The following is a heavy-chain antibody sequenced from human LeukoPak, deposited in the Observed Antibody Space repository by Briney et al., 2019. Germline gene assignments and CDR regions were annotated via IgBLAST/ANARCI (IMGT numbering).Heavy chain of an antibody. J-gene: IGHJ6*03. CDR3: ARTYYYQYMDV. CDR2: ISSGSIST. Sequence: PGGSLRLSCAASGFTFSSYAMSWVRQSPGKGLEWVSAISSGSISTYYADSVKGRFTISRDNSKNTLYLQMHSLRAEDTAVYYCARTYYYQYMDVWGKGTRVTVSS. V-gene: IGHV3-23*01. CDR1: GFTFSSYA. D-gene: IGHD1-7*01.